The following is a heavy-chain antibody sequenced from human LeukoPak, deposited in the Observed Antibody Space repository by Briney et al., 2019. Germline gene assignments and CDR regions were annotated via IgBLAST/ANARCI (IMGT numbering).Heavy chain of an antibody. Sequence: PGRSLRLSCAASGFTFSSYGIHWVRQAPGKGLEWVAVISYDGRNKYYADSVKGRFTISRDNSKNTLYLQMNSLRAEDTAVYHCAKDSGSDCSSTSCYYYYGMDVWGQGTTVTVSS. D-gene: IGHD2-2*01. CDR1: GFTFSSYG. J-gene: IGHJ6*02. CDR2: ISYDGRNK. CDR3: AKDSGSDCSSTSCYYYYGMDV. V-gene: IGHV3-30*18.